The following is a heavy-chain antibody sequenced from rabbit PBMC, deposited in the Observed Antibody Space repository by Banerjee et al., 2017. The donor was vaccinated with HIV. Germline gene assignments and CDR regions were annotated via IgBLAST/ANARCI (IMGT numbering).Heavy chain of an antibody. J-gene: IGHJ4*01. CDR2: INSSSGNT. V-gene: IGHV1S45*01. D-gene: IGHD7-1*01. Sequence: QEQLVESGGGLVQPEGSLTLTCKASGFTLSSYWMCWVRQAPGKGLEWIGCINSSSGNTVYATWAKGRFTISKTSSTTVTLQMTSLTAADTATYFCARDLTGVTGWNFNLWGPGTLVTVS. CDR1: GFTLSSYW. CDR3: ARDLTGVTGWNFNL.